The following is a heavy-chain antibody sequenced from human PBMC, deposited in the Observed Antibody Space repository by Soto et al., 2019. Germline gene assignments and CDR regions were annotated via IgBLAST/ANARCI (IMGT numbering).Heavy chain of an antibody. V-gene: IGHV1-18*01. CDR2: ISAYTDDP. Sequence: ASVKVSCKASGNTFTNFGVTWVRQAPGQGLEWMGWISAYTDDPNYAQKFQGRVTMTIDTSTSTAYLDLRSLTSDDTAVYYGARVIPGAEAWFDPWGQGTLVTSPQ. D-gene: IGHD2-2*01. CDR1: GNTFTNFG. CDR3: ARVIPGAEAWFDP. J-gene: IGHJ5*02.